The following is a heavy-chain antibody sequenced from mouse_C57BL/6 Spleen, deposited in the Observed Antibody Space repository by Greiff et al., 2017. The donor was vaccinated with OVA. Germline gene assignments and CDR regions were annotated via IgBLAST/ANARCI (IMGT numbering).Heavy chain of an antibody. D-gene: IGHD1-1*01. CDR2: IDPETGGT. Sequence: VQLQESGAELVRPGASVTLSCKASGYTFTDYEMHWVKQTPVHGLEWIGAIDPETGGTAYNQKFKGKAILTADKSSSTAYMELRSLTSGDSAVYYCTRQYGSWASPAMDYLGQRTSVTVSS. CDR1: GYTFTDYE. CDR3: TRQYGSWASPAMDY. J-gene: IGHJ4*01. V-gene: IGHV1-15*01.